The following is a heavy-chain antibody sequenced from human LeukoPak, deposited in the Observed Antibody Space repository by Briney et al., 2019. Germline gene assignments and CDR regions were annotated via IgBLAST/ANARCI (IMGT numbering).Heavy chain of an antibody. CDR1: GGSFSGYY. J-gene: IGHJ4*02. CDR2: INHSGST. Sequence: SETLSLTCAVYGGSFSGYYWSWIRQPPGKGLEWIGEINHSGSTNYNPSLKSRVTISVDTSKNQFSLKLSSVTAADTAVYYCARGGRGRFDYWGQGTLVTVSS. D-gene: IGHD1-26*01. V-gene: IGHV4-34*01. CDR3: ARGGRGRFDY.